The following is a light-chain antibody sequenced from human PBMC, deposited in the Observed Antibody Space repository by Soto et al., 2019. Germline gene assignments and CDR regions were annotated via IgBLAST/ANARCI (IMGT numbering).Light chain of an antibody. Sequence: QSALTQPASVSGSPGQSITISCTGTSSDVGGYNYVSWYQQHPGKAPKLMIYDVSNRPSGVSNRFSGSKSGNTASLTISGLQAEDEADYYCSSYTSSSTLVVFGTGXKVTGL. CDR1: SSDVGGYNY. CDR2: DVS. J-gene: IGLJ1*01. CDR3: SSYTSSSTLVV. V-gene: IGLV2-14*01.